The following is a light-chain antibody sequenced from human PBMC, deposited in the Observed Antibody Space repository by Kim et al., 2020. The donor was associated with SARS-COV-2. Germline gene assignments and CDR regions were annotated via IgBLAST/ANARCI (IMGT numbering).Light chain of an antibody. CDR2: AAT. V-gene: IGKV1-27*01. J-gene: IGKJ4*01. Sequence: TSVGANVPITCRASQDIGNYLAWYQQKPGKVPKLLIYAATTLQSGVPSRFSGSGSVTDFTLTISSLQPEDVATYYCQKYNTVPLTFGGGTKVDIK. CDR1: QDIGNY. CDR3: QKYNTVPLT.